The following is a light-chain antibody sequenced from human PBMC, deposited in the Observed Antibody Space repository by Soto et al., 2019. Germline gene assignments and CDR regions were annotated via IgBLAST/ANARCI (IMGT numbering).Light chain of an antibody. V-gene: IGLV1-47*01. CDR3: GAWDDSLSGGV. Sequence: QSVLTQPPSASETPGQRVTISCSGSSSNIGSNHVYWYQHLPGTAPKLLIYRNYLRPSGVPDRFSASKSATSASLAISGLLSDDEADYYCGAWDDSLSGGVFGGGTKLTVL. CDR1: SSNIGSNH. J-gene: IGLJ3*02. CDR2: RNY.